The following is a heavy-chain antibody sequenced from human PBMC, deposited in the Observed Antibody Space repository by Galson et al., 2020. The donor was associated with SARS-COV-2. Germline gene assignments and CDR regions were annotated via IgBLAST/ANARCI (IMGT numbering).Heavy chain of an antibody. CDR2: IYPGDSNI. Sequence: HGESLKISCKGSGYSFPNYSIAWVRQMPEKGLEWMGIIYPGDSNIEYSPYFRGQVTFSVDKSTSTANLHWDSLKASDTAMYYCARLAYGSGNQGADYWGQGTLVTVSS. V-gene: IGHV5-51*01. D-gene: IGHD3-10*01. CDR3: ARLAYGSGNQGADY. J-gene: IGHJ4*02. CDR1: GYSFPNYS.